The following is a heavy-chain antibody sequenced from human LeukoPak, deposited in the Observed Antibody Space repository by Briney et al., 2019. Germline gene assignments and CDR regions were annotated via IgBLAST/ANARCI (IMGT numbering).Heavy chain of an antibody. CDR1: GGSISSYY. Sequence: PSETLSLTCTVSGGSISSYYWSWIRQPPGEGLEWIGYIYYSGSTNYNPSLKSRVTISVDTSKNQFSLKLSSVTAADTAVYYCARFISVAGTGNFDYWGQGTLVTVSS. D-gene: IGHD6-19*01. CDR3: ARFISVAGTGNFDY. CDR2: IYYSGST. V-gene: IGHV4-59*01. J-gene: IGHJ4*02.